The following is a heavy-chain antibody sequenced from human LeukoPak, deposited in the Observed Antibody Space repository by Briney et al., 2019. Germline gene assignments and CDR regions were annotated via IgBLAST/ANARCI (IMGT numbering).Heavy chain of an antibody. D-gene: IGHD7-27*01. CDR3: ARDPLNSGYALDV. J-gene: IGHJ3*01. CDR1: GFSFSTYA. Sequence: PGGSLRLSCAASGFSFSTYAMHWVRQAPGKGLEWVAFIQDDGSNKYYADFVKGRFTISKDNSEDTLYLQMNSLRVEDTAVYYCARDPLNSGYALDVWGQGTMVTVSS. CDR2: IQDDGSNK. V-gene: IGHV3-30*02.